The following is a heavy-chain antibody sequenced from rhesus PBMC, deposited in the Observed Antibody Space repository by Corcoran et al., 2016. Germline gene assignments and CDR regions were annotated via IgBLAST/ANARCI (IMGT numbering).Heavy chain of an antibody. CDR1: GGSISSNY. D-gene: IGHD3-16*01. CDR2: ISGSGGSN. Sequence: QLQLQESGPGLVKTSETLSLTCAVSGGSISSNYWSCIRQPPGKGLEWIGRISGSGGSNDYNPSLKSRVTISTDTSKNQFSLKLSSVTAADTAVYDCARLVVVFNSLDVWGRGVLVTVSS. CDR3: ARLVVVFNSLDV. V-gene: IGHV4-173*01. J-gene: IGHJ5-2*02.